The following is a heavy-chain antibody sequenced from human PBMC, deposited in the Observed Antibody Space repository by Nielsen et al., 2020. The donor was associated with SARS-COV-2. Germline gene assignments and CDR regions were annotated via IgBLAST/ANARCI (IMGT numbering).Heavy chain of an antibody. D-gene: IGHD3-10*01. V-gene: IGHV3-49*02. J-gene: IGHJ6*02. CDR2: IRSKAYGGTT. Sequence: WIRQPPGEGLEWVGFIRSKAYGGTTEYAASVKSRFTISRDDSKSIAYLQMNSLKTEDTAVYYCTGGSGRYNYYYGMDVWGQGTPVTVSS. CDR3: TGGSGRYNYYYGMDV.